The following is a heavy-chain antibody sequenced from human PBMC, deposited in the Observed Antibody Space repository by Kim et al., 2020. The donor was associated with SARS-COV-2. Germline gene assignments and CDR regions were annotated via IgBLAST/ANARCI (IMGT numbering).Heavy chain of an antibody. CDR3: ARGPIIAAAPGYYFDY. CDR2: IIPIFGTA. D-gene: IGHD6-13*01. J-gene: IGHJ4*02. CDR1: GGTFSSYA. V-gene: IGHV1-69*06. Sequence: SVKVSCKASGGTFSSYAISWVRQAPGQGLEWMGGIIPIFGTANYAQKFQGRVTITADKSTSTAYMELSSLRSEDTAVYYCARGPIIAAAPGYYFDYWGQGTLVTVSS.